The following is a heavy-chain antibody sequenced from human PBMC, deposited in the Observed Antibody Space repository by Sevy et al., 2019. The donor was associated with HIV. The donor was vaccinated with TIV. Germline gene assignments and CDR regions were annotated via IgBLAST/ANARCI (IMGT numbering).Heavy chain of an antibody. J-gene: IGHJ6*02. CDR2: ISYEGSDK. V-gene: IGHV3-30*18. CDR1: GFPFSSYG. Sequence: GGSLRLSCAASGFPFSSYGMHWVRQAPGKGLEWVAVISYEGSDKDYADAGKGRFTISRDNSKNTLFLQLNSLRAEDTAVYYCAKEPSGSYLAYYTYYGMDVWGQGTTVTVSS. D-gene: IGHD1-26*01. CDR3: AKEPSGSYLAYYTYYGMDV.